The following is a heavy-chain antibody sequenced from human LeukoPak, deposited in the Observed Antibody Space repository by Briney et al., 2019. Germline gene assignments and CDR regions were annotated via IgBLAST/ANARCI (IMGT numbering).Heavy chain of an antibody. Sequence: SETLSLTCVVSGGSISGYHWSWIRQPPGKGLEWIGYIYYKGITNYNPSLKSRVTISLDTSKSQFSLRLSSVTAADTAVYYCARLVAVTGTVDWFDPWGQGTVVTVSS. V-gene: IGHV4-59*08. D-gene: IGHD2-21*02. J-gene: IGHJ5*02. CDR3: ARLVAVTGTVDWFDP. CDR1: GGSISGYH. CDR2: IYYKGIT.